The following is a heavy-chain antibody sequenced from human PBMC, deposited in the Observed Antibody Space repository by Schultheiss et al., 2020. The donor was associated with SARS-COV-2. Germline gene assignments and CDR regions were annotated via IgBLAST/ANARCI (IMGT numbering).Heavy chain of an antibody. CDR3: ARVFGVTGTDY. D-gene: IGHD1-20*01. CDR2: SYHSGST. V-gene: IGHV4-30-4*08. CDR1: GGSISSSSYY. Sequence: SETLSLTCAVSGGSISSSSYYWGWIRQPPGKGLEWIGYSYHSGSTYYNPSLKSRITISLDTSKNQFSLNLRSVTAADTAVYYCARVFGVTGTDYWGQGTLVTVSS. J-gene: IGHJ4*02.